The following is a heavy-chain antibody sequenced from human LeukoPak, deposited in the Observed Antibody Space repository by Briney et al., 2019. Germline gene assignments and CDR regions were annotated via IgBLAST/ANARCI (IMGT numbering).Heavy chain of an antibody. J-gene: IGHJ4*02. CDR2: IKHNGGEK. V-gene: IGHV3-7*01. D-gene: IGHD3-22*01. CDR3: ARDRGWRSSGYYLYHFDY. CDR1: GFTFTDYF. Sequence: GGSLRLSCVASGFTFTDYFMSWVRQAPGKGLEWVASIKHNGGEKYYVDSVRGRFTISRDNAKNSLYMEMSSLRVEDTAVYYCARDRGWRSSGYYLYHFDYWGQGTLVTFAS.